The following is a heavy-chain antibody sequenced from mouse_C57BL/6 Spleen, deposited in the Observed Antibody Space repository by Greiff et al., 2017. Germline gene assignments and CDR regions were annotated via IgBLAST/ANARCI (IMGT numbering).Heavy chain of an antibody. CDR1: GYTFTDYE. D-gene: IGHD5-1-1*01. CDR3: TRRIPLGYFDV. Sequence: QVQLQQSGAELVRPGASVTLSCKASGYTFTDYEMHWVKQTPVHGLEWIGAIDPETGGTAYNQKFKGKAILTAYKSSSTAYMELRSLTSEDSAVYYCTRRIPLGYFDVWGTGTTVTVSS. J-gene: IGHJ1*03. CDR2: IDPETGGT. V-gene: IGHV1-15*01.